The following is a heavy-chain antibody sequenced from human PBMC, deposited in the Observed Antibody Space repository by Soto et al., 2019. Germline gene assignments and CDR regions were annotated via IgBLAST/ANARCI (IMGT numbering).Heavy chain of an antibody. D-gene: IGHD2-2*01. Sequence: SETLSLTCAVYGGSFSGYYWSWIRQPPGKGLEWIGEINHSGSTNYNPSLKSRVTISVDTSKNQFSLKLSSVTAADTAVYYCARRRRGYCSRTSCYAGWFDPWGQGTLVTVYS. V-gene: IGHV4-34*01. CDR3: ARRRRGYCSRTSCYAGWFDP. J-gene: IGHJ5*02. CDR1: GGSFSGYY. CDR2: INHSGST.